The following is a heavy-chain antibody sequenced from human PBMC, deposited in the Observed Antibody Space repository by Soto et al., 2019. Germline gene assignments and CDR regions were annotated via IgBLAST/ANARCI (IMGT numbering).Heavy chain of an antibody. V-gene: IGHV4-30-2*01. D-gene: IGHD2-21*02. CDR3: ARGSPVATDY. CDR1: GGSISSGGYS. Sequence: NPSETLSLPCAVSGGSISSGGYSWSWIRQPPGKGLEWIGYIYHSGSTYYNPSLKSRVTISVDRSKNQFSLKLSSVTAADTAVYYCARGSPVATDYWGQGTLVTVSS. CDR2: IYHSGST. J-gene: IGHJ4*02.